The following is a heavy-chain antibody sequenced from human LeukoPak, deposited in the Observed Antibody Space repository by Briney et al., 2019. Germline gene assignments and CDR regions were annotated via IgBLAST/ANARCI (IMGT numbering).Heavy chain of an antibody. CDR2: IYHSGST. D-gene: IGHD3-22*01. CDR3: ARHDSSLDY. J-gene: IGHJ4*02. CDR1: GYSIRSDYY. Sequence: PSETLSLTCTVSGYSIRSDYYWGWIRQPPGKGLEWIGSIYHSGSTYYNPSLKSRVTISVDTSKNQFSLKLSSVTAADTAVYYCARHDSSLDYWGQGTLVTVSS. V-gene: IGHV4-38-2*02.